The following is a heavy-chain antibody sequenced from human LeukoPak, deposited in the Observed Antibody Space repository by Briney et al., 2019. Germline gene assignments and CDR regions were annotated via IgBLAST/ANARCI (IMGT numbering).Heavy chain of an antibody. D-gene: IGHD6-13*01. CDR1: GFIVSSNY. J-gene: IGHJ6*02. CDR3: ARDSGSWYYYYYGMDV. V-gene: IGHV3-53*01. Sequence: GGSLRLSCAASGFIVSSNYMSWVRQAPGKGLEWVSVIYSGCSTYYADSVKGRFTISRDNSKNTLYLQMNSLRAEDTAVYYCARDSGSWYYYYYGMDVWGQGTTVTVSS. CDR2: IYSGCST.